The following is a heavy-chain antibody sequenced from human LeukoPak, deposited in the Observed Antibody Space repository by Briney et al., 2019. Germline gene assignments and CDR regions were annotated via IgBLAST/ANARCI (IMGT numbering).Heavy chain of an antibody. D-gene: IGHD5/OR15-5a*01. Sequence: GMSLRPSCAASGFTFSSYAMHWVRQAPGKGLEWVAVISYDGSNKYYADSVKGRFTISRDNSKNTLYLQMNSLRAEDTAVYYCARNSVYASPFDYWGQGNLVTVSS. CDR3: ARNSVYASPFDY. V-gene: IGHV3-30-3*01. CDR1: GFTFSSYA. J-gene: IGHJ4*02. CDR2: ISYDGSNK.